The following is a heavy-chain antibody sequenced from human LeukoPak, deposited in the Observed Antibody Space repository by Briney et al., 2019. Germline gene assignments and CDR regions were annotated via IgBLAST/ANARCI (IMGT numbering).Heavy chain of an antibody. CDR2: FDPEDGET. D-gene: IGHD3-16*01. CDR1: GYTLTELS. CDR3: ARRGTYYYYYMDV. V-gene: IGHV1-24*01. J-gene: IGHJ6*03. Sequence: ASVKVSCKVSGYTLTELSMHWVRQAPGKGLEWMGGFDPEDGETFYAQKFQGRVTITRNTSISTAYMELSSLRSEDTAVYYCARRGTYYYYYMDVWGKGTTVTVSS.